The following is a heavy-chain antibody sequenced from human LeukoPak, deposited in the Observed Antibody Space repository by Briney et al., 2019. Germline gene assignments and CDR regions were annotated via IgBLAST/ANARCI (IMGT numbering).Heavy chain of an antibody. CDR1: GFTFDDYA. V-gene: IGHV3-9*01. J-gene: IGHJ4*02. CDR2: ISWNSGSI. D-gene: IGHD3-10*01. Sequence: PGGSLRLSCAASGFTFDDYAMHWVRQAPGKGLEWVSGISWNSGSIGYADSVKGRFTTSRDNAKNSLYLQMNSLRAEDTALYYCAKDFDYDTMAFDYWGQGTLVTVSS. CDR3: AKDFDYDTMAFDY.